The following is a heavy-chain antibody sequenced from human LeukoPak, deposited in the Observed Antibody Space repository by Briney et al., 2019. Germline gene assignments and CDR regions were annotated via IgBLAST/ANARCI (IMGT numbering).Heavy chain of an antibody. Sequence: PSETLSLTCTVSGYSISSGYYWGWIRQPPGKGLEWIGSIYHSGSTYYNPSLKSRVTISVDTSKNQFSLKLSSVTAADTAVYYCARDRSIAARLDYWGQGTLVTVSS. V-gene: IGHV4-38-2*02. CDR2: IYHSGST. CDR1: GYSISSGYY. J-gene: IGHJ4*02. D-gene: IGHD6-6*01. CDR3: ARDRSIAARLDY.